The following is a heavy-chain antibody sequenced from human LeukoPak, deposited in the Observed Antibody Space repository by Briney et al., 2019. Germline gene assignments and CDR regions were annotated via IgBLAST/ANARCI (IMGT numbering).Heavy chain of an antibody. CDR1: GFTFSSYG. D-gene: IGHD2-2*01. V-gene: IGHV3-30*18. Sequence: GGSLRLSCAASGFTFSSYGMHWVRQAPGKGLEWVAVISYDGSNKYYADSVKGRFTISRDNSKNTLYLQMNSLRAEDTAVYYCAKDWEYCSSTSCPRSYYYYGMDVWGQGTTVTVSS. CDR3: AKDWEYCSSTSCPRSYYYYGMDV. CDR2: ISYDGSNK. J-gene: IGHJ6*02.